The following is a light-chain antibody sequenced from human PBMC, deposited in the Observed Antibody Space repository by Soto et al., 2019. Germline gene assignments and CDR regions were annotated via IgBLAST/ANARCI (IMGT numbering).Light chain of an antibody. CDR2: EVN. V-gene: IGLV2-14*01. CDR1: SGDVGAYNY. J-gene: IGLJ1*01. Sequence: QSVLTQPASVSGSPGQSITISCTGTSGDVGAYNYVSWYQQHPGKAPKLMIYEVNDRPSGVSNRFSGSKSGISASLTISGLNAEDEADYYCISYASTSTAVFGTGTKVTVL. CDR3: ISYASTSTAV.